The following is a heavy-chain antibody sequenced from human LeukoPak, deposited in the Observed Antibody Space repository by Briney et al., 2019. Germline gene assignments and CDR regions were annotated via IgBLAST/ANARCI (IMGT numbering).Heavy chain of an antibody. J-gene: IGHJ4*02. CDR3: ARDSGYYGSGSYHN. CDR2: ISSSSSYI. D-gene: IGHD3-10*01. V-gene: IGHV3-21*01. CDR1: GFTFSSYS. Sequence: GGSLRLSCAASGFTFSSYSMNWVRQAPGKGLEWVSPISSSSSYIYYADSVKGRFTISRDNAKNSLYLQMNSLRAEDTAVYYCARDSGYYGSGSYHNWGQGTLVTVSS.